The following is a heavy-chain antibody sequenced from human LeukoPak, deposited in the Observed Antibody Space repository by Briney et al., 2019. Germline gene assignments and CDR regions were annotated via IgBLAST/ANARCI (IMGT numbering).Heavy chain of an antibody. CDR1: GYTFTSYG. J-gene: IGHJ4*02. D-gene: IGHD1-26*01. Sequence: GASVKVSCKASGYTFTSYGISWVRQAPGQGLEWMGWISAYNGNTNYAQKLQGRVTMTTDTSTSTAYMELRSLRSDDTAVYYCARVVEGGDPIVGAAGHHDYWGQGTLVTVSS. CDR2: ISAYNGNT. V-gene: IGHV1-18*01. CDR3: ARVVEGGDPIVGAAGHHDY.